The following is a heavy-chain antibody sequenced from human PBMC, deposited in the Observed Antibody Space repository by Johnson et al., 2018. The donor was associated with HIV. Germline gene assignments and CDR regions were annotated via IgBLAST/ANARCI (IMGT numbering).Heavy chain of an antibody. D-gene: IGHD3-16*01. V-gene: IGHV3-7*04. CDR3: WRELGGPDAFEI. CDR1: GFTFSSYW. Sequence: VQLVESGGGLVQPGGSLRLSCAVSGFTFSSYWMNWVRQGPGKGLEWVANIKQDGSEKHYVDSVKGRFTIFRDNAKNSLYLQMNSLRAEDTAIYYCWRELGGPDAFEIWGEGKMVTGSS. CDR2: IKQDGSEK. J-gene: IGHJ3*02.